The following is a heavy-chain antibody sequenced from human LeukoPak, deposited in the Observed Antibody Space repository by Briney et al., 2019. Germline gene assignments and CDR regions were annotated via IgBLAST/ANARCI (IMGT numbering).Heavy chain of an antibody. V-gene: IGHV3-48*03. Sequence: GGSLRLSCAASGFTFSSYEMNWVRQAPGKGLEWVSYISSSGSTIYYADSVKGRFTISRDNAKNSLYLQMNSLRAEGTAVYYCARVSSSSSWYSTTTEYYFDYWGQGTLVTVSS. CDR2: ISSSGSTI. D-gene: IGHD6-13*01. CDR3: ARVSSSSSWYSTTTEYYFDY. J-gene: IGHJ4*02. CDR1: GFTFSSYE.